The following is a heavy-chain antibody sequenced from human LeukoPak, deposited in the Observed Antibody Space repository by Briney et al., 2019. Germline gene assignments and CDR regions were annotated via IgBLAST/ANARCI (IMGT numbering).Heavy chain of an antibody. CDR1: GFTFSSYA. D-gene: IGHD3-16*02. V-gene: IGHV3-30-3*01. CDR3: ARAWTLYYFDY. J-gene: IGHJ4*02. CDR2: ISYDGSNK. Sequence: GGSLRLSCAASGFTFSSYAMHWVRQAPGKGLEWVAVISYDGSNKYYADSVKGRFTISRDNAKNSLYLQMNSLRAEDTAVYYCARAWTLYYFDYWGQGTLVTVSS.